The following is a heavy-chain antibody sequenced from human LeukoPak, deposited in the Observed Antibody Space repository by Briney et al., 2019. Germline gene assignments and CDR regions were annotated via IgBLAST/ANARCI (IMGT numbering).Heavy chain of an antibody. V-gene: IGHV1-8*01. CDR1: GYTFTSYD. Sequence: ASVKVSCKASGYTFTSYDINWVRQATGQGLEWMGWMNPNSGNTGYAQKFQSRVTMTSNTSISTAYMEMSSLRSEETAVYYCARDGVGFDPWGQGTLVTVSS. J-gene: IGHJ5*02. D-gene: IGHD1-26*01. CDR3: ARDGVGFDP. CDR2: MNPNSGNT.